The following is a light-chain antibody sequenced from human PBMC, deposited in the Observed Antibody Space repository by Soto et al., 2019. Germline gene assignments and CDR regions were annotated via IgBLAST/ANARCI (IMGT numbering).Light chain of an antibody. Sequence: EIPLTQSPSPPAASVGDRLTPTFRASRNVSIYLNWYQHKPGKGSTLLIHATSNLQIGVPSRFSGSGSGTEFTLTISSLEPEDFGTYYCQQSYKMPSFGQGTRLEIK. V-gene: IGKV1-39*01. CDR1: RNVSIY. CDR2: ATS. CDR3: QQSYKMPS. J-gene: IGKJ5*01.